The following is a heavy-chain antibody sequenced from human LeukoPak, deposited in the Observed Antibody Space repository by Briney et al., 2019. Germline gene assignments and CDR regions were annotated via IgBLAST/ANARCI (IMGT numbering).Heavy chain of an antibody. CDR3: ARWGRITMVRGVMNWFDH. V-gene: IGHV5-51*01. CDR1: GYSFTSYW. J-gene: IGHJ5*02. D-gene: IGHD3-10*01. Sequence: GESLKISCKGSGYSFTSYWIGWVRQMPGKGLEWMGIIYPGDSDTRYSPSFQGQVTISADKSISTAYLQWSSLKASDTAMYYCARWGRITMVRGVMNWFDHWGQGTLVTVSS. CDR2: IYPGDSDT.